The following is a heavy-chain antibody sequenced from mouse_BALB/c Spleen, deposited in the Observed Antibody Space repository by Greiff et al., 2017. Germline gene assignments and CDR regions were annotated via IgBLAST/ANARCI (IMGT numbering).Heavy chain of an antibody. CDR1: GFTFSSYA. J-gene: IGHJ2*01. CDR2: ISSGGST. V-gene: IGHV5-6-5*01. D-gene: IGHD1-1*01. CDR3: ERGRVTTVVDTGMDD. Sequence: DVKLVESGGGLVKPGGSLKLSCAASGFTFSSYAMSWVRQTPEKRLEWVASISSGGSTYYPDSVKGRFTISRDNARNILYLQMSSLRSEDTAMYYRERGRVTTVVDTGMDDWGEGTTLTVSS.